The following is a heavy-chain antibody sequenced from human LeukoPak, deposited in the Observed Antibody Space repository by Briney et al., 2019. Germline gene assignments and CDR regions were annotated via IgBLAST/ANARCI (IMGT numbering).Heavy chain of an antibody. CDR1: GFTVSSDY. D-gene: IGHD4-17*01. CDR3: ARGLDYGDYFDY. CDR2: IYSVGST. V-gene: IGHV3-53*01. Sequence: GGSLRLSCAASGFTVSSDYMSRVRQAPGKGLEWVSVIYSVGSTYYADSVKGRFTISRDNSKNTLYLQMNSLRAEDTAVYYCARGLDYGDYFDYWGQGTLVTVSS. J-gene: IGHJ4*02.